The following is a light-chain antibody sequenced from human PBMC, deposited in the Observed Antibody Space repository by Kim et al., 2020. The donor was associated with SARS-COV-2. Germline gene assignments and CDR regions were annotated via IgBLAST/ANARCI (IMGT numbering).Light chain of an antibody. CDR2: DAF. J-gene: IGKJ5*01. Sequence: LSQRATATFSGRPSQNVSSYLAWYQQKPGQAPRLLIYDAFNSAAGIPARFSGSGFGADFTLTINSLEPEDFANYYCQQRSNWPFTLGQGTQLEIK. CDR3: QQRSNWPFT. V-gene: IGKV3-11*01. CDR1: QNVSSY.